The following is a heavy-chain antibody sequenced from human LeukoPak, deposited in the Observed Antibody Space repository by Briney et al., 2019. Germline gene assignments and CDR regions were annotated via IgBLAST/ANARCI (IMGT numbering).Heavy chain of an antibody. J-gene: IGHJ4*02. D-gene: IGHD3-22*01. CDR3: ARGNGYDSSGSLGHFDY. CDR1: GGSFSGYY. CDR2: INHSGST. Sequence: PSETLSLTCAVYGGSFSGYYWSWIRQPLGKGLEWIGEINHSGSTNYNPSLKSRVTISVDTSKNQFSLKLSSVTAADTAVYYCARGNGYDSSGSLGHFDYWGQGTLVTVSS. V-gene: IGHV4-34*01.